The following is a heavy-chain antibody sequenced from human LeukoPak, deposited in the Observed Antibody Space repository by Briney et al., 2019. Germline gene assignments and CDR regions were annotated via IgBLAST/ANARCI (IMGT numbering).Heavy chain of an antibody. CDR2: ISGSGGST. CDR1: GFTFSNYA. Sequence: PGGSLRLSCAASGFTFSNYAMNWVRQARERGLEWVSAISGSGGSTYYADSVKGRFTISRDNSKNTLYLQMNSLRAEDTAVYYCAKDLAGSGSYSFDYWGQGTLVTVSS. J-gene: IGHJ4*02. V-gene: IGHV3-23*01. CDR3: AKDLAGSGSYSFDY. D-gene: IGHD1-26*01.